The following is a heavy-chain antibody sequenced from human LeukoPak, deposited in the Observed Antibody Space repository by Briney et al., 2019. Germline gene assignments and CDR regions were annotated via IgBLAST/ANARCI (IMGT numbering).Heavy chain of an antibody. CDR1: GGSISSGGYY. D-gene: IGHD3-22*01. J-gene: IGHJ3*01. V-gene: IGHV4-31*03. Sequence: SETLSLTCTVSGGSISSGGYYWSWIRQHPGKGLERIGYIYYSGSTSYNPSLQSRVTISVDTSKNQFSLKLSSVTAADTAVYYCARESTSYYPDAFDFWGQGTMVTVSS. CDR3: ARESTSYYPDAFDF. CDR2: IYYSGST.